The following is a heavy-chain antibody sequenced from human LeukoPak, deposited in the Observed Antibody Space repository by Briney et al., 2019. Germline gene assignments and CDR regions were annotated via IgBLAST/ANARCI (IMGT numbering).Heavy chain of an antibody. Sequence: GGSLRLSCAASGFTFSSYWMYWVRQAPGKGLVWVSRINSDGSSTSYADSVKGRFTISRDNAKNTLYLQMNSLRAEDTAVYYCARLSWEMAALDYWGQGTLVTVSS. CDR2: INSDGSST. J-gene: IGHJ4*02. CDR1: GFTFSSYW. D-gene: IGHD5-24*01. V-gene: IGHV3-74*01. CDR3: ARLSWEMAALDY.